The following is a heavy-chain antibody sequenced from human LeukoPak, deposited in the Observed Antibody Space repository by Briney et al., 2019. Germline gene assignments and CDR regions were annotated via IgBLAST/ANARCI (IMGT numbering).Heavy chain of an antibody. Sequence: ASVKDSCKASGYTFTGYYMHWVRQAPGQGLEWMGWINPNSGGTNYAQKFQGRVTMTRDTSISTAYMELSSLRSEDTAVYYCARAAYYGSGSLDYWGQGTLVTVSS. CDR1: GYTFTGYY. CDR2: INPNSGGT. J-gene: IGHJ4*02. V-gene: IGHV1-2*02. CDR3: ARAAYYGSGSLDY. D-gene: IGHD3-10*01.